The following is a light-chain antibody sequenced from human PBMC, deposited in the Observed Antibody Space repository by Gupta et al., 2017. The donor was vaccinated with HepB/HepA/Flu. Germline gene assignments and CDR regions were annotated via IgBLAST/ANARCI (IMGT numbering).Light chain of an antibody. CDR3: QVWDSSSDNVV. J-gene: IGLJ2*01. CDR2: YDS. V-gene: IGLV3-21*04. CDR1: HIGSKS. Sequence: SSVLTQPPSVSVAPGKTARITCGGNHIGSKSVHWYPQKPGQAPVLVIYYDSDRPSGIPERFSGSNSGNTATLTISRVEAGDEADYYCQVWDSSSDNVVFGGGTKLTVL.